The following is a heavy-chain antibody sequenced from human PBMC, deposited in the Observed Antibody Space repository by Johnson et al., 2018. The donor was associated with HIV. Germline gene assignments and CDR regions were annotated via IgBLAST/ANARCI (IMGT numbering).Heavy chain of an antibody. Sequence: VQLVESGGGLVQPGGSLRLSCAASGFTVSSNYMSWVRQAPGKWLEWVSVIYSGGSTYYADSVKGRFTISRDNSKNTLYLQMNSLRAEDTAVYYCARDQFRKGWDQLGVDAFDIWGQGTMVTVSS. CDR2: IYSGGST. CDR3: ARDQFRKGWDQLGVDAFDI. D-gene: IGHD1-26*01. CDR1: GFTVSSNY. V-gene: IGHV3-66*01. J-gene: IGHJ3*02.